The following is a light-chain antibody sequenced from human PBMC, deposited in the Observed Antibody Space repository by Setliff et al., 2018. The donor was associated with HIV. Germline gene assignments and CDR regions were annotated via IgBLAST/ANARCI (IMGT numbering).Light chain of an antibody. Sequence: QSALTQPASVSGSPGRSITISCTGTSSDVGGYNFVSWYQHHPGKAPILMIYDVSTRPSGVSNRFSGSKSDNTASLTISGLQAEDEADYYCSSYTSSSTLNVFGTGTRAPS. CDR1: SSDVGGYNF. CDR2: DVS. J-gene: IGLJ1*01. V-gene: IGLV2-14*03. CDR3: SSYTSSSTLNV.